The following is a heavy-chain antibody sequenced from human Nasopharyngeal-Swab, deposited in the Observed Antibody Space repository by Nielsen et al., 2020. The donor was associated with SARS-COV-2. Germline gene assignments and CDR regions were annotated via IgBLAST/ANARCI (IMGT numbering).Heavy chain of an antibody. D-gene: IGHD5-18*01. CDR3: ARDYRGYSYVTPGY. J-gene: IGHJ4*02. Sequence: GESLKISCAASGFTFSRYTMHWVRQAPGKGLEWVAVMSYDGSNKDYADSVKGRFTISRDNSKNTVFLQMNSLRTEDTAVYYCARDYRGYSYVTPGYWGQGTLVTVSS. V-gene: IGHV3-30*04. CDR1: GFTFSRYT. CDR2: MSYDGSNK.